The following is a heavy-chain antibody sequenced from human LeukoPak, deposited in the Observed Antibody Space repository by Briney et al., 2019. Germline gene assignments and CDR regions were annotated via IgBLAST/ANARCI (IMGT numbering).Heavy chain of an antibody. Sequence: SETLSLTCTVSGGSISSGDYYWSWIRQPPGKGLEWIGYIYYSGSTYYNPSLKSRVTISVDTSKNQFSLKLSSVTAADTAVYYCAREVSSGWFDYWGQGTLVTVSS. V-gene: IGHV4-30-4*02. CDR1: GGSISSGDYY. CDR3: AREVSSGWFDY. CDR2: IYYSGST. J-gene: IGHJ4*02. D-gene: IGHD6-19*01.